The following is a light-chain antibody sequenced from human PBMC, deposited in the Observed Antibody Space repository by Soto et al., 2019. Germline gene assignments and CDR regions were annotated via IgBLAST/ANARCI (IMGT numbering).Light chain of an antibody. CDR2: WAS. V-gene: IGKV4-1*01. J-gene: IGKJ3*01. CDR1: QSVLYSSNDKNY. CDR3: QQYYSSPFT. Sequence: LAVSLVERATINCKSSQSVLYSSNDKNYLAWYQQKPGQPPRLLIYWASTRESGVPDRVTGGGSGTDFTLTISSLQAEDVAVYYCQQYYSSPFTFGPGTKVDIK.